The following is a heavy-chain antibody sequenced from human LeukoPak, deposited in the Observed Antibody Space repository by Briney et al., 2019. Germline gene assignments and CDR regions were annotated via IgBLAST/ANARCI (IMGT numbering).Heavy chain of an antibody. D-gene: IGHD3-10*01. CDR1: GFTFSSYG. J-gene: IGHJ4*02. Sequence: GGSLRLSCAASGFTFSSYGMSWVRQAPGKGLEWVSAISGSGGSTYYADSVKGRFTISRDNSKNTLYLQMNSLRAEDTAVYYCATHPPLWFGELDYWGQGTLVTVSS. CDR2: ISGSGGST. CDR3: ATHPPLWFGELDY. V-gene: IGHV3-23*01.